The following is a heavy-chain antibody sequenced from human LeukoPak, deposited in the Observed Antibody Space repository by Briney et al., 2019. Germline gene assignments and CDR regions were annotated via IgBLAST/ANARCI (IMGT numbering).Heavy chain of an antibody. CDR1: GFTFSSSG. CDR2: IWFVGSKN. CDR3: ARDTVGAKNRYYDILTGQSTENYYYGMDV. J-gene: IGHJ6*04. Sequence: GGSLRLSCAASGFTFSSSGVHWARRAPGKGLEWVEVIWFVGSKNTYADSVKGRFTISRDNSKNTLYLQMNSLRAEDTAVYYCARDTVGAKNRYYDILTGQSTENYYYGMDVWGKGTTVTVSS. V-gene: IGHV3-33*01. D-gene: IGHD3-9*01.